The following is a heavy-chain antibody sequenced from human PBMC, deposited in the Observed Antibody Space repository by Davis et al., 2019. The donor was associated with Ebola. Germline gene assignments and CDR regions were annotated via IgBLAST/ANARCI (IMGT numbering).Heavy chain of an antibody. CDR2: INHSGST. Sequence: SETLSLTCAVYGGSFSGYYWSWIRQPPGKGLEWIGEINHSGSTNYNPSLKSRVTISVDTSKNQFSLKLSSVTAADTAVYYCARTQGYSNYVLWGQGTLVTVSS. D-gene: IGHD4-11*01. J-gene: IGHJ4*02. CDR3: ARTQGYSNYVL. CDR1: GGSFSGYY. V-gene: IGHV4-34*01.